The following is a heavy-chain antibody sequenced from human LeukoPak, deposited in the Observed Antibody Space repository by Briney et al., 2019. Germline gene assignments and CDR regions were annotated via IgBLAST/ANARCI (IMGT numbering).Heavy chain of an antibody. Sequence: SGPTLVNPTQTLTLTCTFSGFSLSTSGVGVGWIRQPPGKALEWLALIYWNDIKHYSPSLKSRLTITKDTSKNQVVLTMTNMDPVDTATYYCAHGSSDYDFWSGYYCYFDYWGQGTLVTVSS. CDR2: IYWNDIK. CDR1: GFSLSTSGVG. J-gene: IGHJ4*02. CDR3: AHGSSDYDFWSGYYCYFDY. D-gene: IGHD3-3*01. V-gene: IGHV2-5*01.